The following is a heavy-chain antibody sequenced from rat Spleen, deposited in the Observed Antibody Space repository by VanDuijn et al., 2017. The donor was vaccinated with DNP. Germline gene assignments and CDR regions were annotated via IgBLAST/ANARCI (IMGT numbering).Heavy chain of an antibody. J-gene: IGHJ2*01. CDR3: TSNPHIRTAAPFDY. D-gene: IGHD3-8*01. Sequence: EVQLVESGGGPVQPGRSLKVSCVASGFIFSDYWMTWIRQAPGKGLEWVASITKTGDSTYYSDSVKGRFSLSRDNAKSTLYLQVNSLRSEDTATYYCTSNPHIRTAAPFDYWGQGVMVTVSS. V-gene: IGHV5-31*01. CDR2: ITKTGDST. CDR1: GFIFSDYW.